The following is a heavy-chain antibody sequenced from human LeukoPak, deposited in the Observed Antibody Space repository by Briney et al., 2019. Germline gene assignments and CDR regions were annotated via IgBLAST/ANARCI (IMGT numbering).Heavy chain of an antibody. CDR1: GYSISSGYY. Sequence: PSETLSLTCAVSGYSISSGYYWGWIRQPPGKGLEWIGSIYFTGTTYYNPSLKSRVTTSLDTSKNQFSLNLSSVTAADTAVYYCARKGYCSRGSCYLDYWGQGTLVTVSS. V-gene: IGHV4-38-2*01. CDR3: ARKGYCSRGSCYLDY. J-gene: IGHJ4*02. CDR2: IYFTGTT. D-gene: IGHD2-15*01.